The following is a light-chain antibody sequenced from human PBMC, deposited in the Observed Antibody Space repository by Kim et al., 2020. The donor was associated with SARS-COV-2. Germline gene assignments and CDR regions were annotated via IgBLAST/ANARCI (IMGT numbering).Light chain of an antibody. CDR3: QQRSNWPLT. CDR1: QSVNSQ. J-gene: IGKJ4*01. CDR2: DTS. V-gene: IGKV3-11*01. Sequence: LAPGERAPLSRRASQSVNSQLAWYQQNPGQAPRLLIYDTSNRATGIPARFSGSGSGTDFTLTISSLEPEDFAVYYCQQRSNWPLTFGGGTKVDIK.